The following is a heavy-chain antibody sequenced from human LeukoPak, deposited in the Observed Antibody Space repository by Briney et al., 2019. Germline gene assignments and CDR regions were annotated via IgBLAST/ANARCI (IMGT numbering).Heavy chain of an antibody. J-gene: IGHJ4*02. CDR1: GFTFSSYA. CDR2: ISGSGGST. CDR3: TTDADPFGGVIVTTDY. D-gene: IGHD3-16*02. Sequence: GGSLRLSCAASGFTFSSYAMSWVRQAPGKGLEWVSAISGSGGSTYYADSVKGRFTISRDNSKNTLYLQMNSLKTKDTAVYYCTTDADPFGGVIVTTDYWGQGTLVTVSS. V-gene: IGHV3-23*01.